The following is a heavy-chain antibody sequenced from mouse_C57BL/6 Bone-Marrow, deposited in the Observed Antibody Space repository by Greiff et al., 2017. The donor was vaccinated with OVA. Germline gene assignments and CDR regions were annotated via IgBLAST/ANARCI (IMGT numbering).Heavy chain of an antibody. J-gene: IGHJ4*01. CDR2: TFYSGIT. V-gene: IGHV3-3*01. CDR1: GFSINSDCY. CDR3: ARRGYSNGFYAMDY. D-gene: IGHD2-5*01. Sequence: EVQRVESGPSLVRPSQTLSLTCTVTGFSINSDCYWIWIRQFPGNKLEYIGYTFYSGITYYNPSLESRTYITRDTSKNQFSLKLSSVTTEDTATYYCARRGYSNGFYAMDYWGQGTSVTVSS.